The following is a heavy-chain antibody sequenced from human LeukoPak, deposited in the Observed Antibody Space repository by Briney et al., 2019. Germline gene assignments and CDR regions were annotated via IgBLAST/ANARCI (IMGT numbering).Heavy chain of an antibody. J-gene: IGHJ6*03. CDR1: GFTFSSYG. V-gene: IGHV3-48*01. CDR3: ARVRRGIAAAGTSYYYYYYMDV. Sequence: GGSLRLSCAASGFTFSSYGMTWVRQAPGKGLEWVSYISSSSSTIYYADSVKGRFTISRDNAKNSLYLQLNSLRAEDTAVYYCARVRRGIAAAGTSYYYYYYMDVWGKGTTVTVSS. D-gene: IGHD6-13*01. CDR2: ISSSSSTI.